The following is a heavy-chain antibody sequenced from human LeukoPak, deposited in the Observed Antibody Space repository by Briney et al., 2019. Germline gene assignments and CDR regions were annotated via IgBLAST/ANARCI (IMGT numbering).Heavy chain of an antibody. CDR2: INSDGSST. D-gene: IGHD3-22*01. CDR1: GFTFSSYW. CDR3: ARVVDSSGYYYYYYYGMDV. J-gene: IGHJ6*02. V-gene: IGHV3-74*01. Sequence: HPGGSLRLSCAASGFTFSSYWMHWVRQAPGKGLVWVSRINSDGSSTSYADSVKGRFTISRDNAKNTLYLQMNSLRAEDTAVYYCARVVDSSGYYYYYYYGMDVWGQGTTVTVSS.